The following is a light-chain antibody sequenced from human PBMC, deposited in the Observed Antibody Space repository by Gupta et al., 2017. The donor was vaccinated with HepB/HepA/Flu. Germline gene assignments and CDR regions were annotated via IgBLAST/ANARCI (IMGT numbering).Light chain of an antibody. CDR3: AAWDTSRNAVV. CDR1: SCNVGSNN. V-gene: IGLV1-44*01. J-gene: IGLJ2*01. Sequence: HSVLTQSTSLSGTPGQRVTISYTGSSCNVGSNNVNWYQQHPGTTPKLLIYYNDRRRSEVPDRVSGSKSGTSAALAISGLQAEDEADYYCAAWDTSRNAVVFGGGTKLTVL. CDR2: YND.